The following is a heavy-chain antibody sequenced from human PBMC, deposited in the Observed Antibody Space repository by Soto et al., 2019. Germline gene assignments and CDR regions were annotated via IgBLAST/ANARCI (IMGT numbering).Heavy chain of an antibody. CDR3: AKDIAGGGPTFDP. J-gene: IGHJ5*02. V-gene: IGHV3-43*01. D-gene: IGHD3-16*01. CDR1: GFTFDDYT. Sequence: EVQLVESGGVVVQPGGSLRLSCAASGFTFDDYTMHWVRQAPGKGLEWVSLISWDGGSTYYADSVKGRFTISRDNSKNSLYLQMNSLRTEDTALYYCAKDIAGGGPTFDPWGQGTLVTVSS. CDR2: ISWDGGST.